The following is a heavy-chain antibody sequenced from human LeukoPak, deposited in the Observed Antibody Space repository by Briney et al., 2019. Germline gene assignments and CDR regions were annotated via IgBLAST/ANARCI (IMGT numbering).Heavy chain of an antibody. CDR1: GFTFSTYN. CDR3: VRHRGSGWFDP. V-gene: IGHV3-48*01. Sequence: PGGSLRLSCAASGFTFSTYNMNWVRQAPGKGLEWVSYISGSGTTIYYADSVKGRFTISRDNAKNSLYLQMNSLRAEDTAVFYCVRHRGSGWFDPWGQGTLVTVSS. J-gene: IGHJ5*02. D-gene: IGHD1-26*01. CDR2: ISGSGTTI.